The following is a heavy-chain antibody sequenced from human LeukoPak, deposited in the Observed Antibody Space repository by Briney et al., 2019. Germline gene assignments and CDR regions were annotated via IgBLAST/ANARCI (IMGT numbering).Heavy chain of an antibody. CDR2: IYTSGST. J-gene: IGHJ3*02. CDR1: GGSISSGSYY. CDR3: ARLESSGNAFDI. Sequence: PSETLSLTCTVSGGSISSGSYYWSWIRQPAGKGLEWIGRIYTSGSTNYNPSLKSRVTISVDTSKNQFSLKLNSVTAADTAVYYCARLESSGNAFDIWGQGTMVIVSS. D-gene: IGHD3-22*01. V-gene: IGHV4-61*02.